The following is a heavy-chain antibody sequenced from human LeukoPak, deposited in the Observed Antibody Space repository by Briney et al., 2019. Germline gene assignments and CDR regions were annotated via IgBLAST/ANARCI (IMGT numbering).Heavy chain of an antibody. CDR3: ARDRGLVLTNADYYMDV. J-gene: IGHJ6*03. V-gene: IGHV3-11*01. Sequence: GGSLRLSCAASGFTFSDYYLSWIRQTPGKGLEWISYVTNSGSMFYADSVKGRFTVSRDDAKNSLYLQMNSLRAEDTAVYYCARDRGLVLTNADYYMDVWGKGTTVTVSS. CDR1: GFTFSDYY. CDR2: VTNSGSM. D-gene: IGHD5-12*01.